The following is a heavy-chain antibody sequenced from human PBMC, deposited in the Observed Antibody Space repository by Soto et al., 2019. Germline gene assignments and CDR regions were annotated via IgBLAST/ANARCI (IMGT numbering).Heavy chain of an antibody. D-gene: IGHD3-10*01. Sequence: QVQLVESGGGVVQPGRSLRLSCAASGFTFSSYGMHWVRQAPGKGLEWVADISYDGSNKYYADSVKGRFTISRDNSKNTLYLQMNSLRAEDTAVYYCATRGAWYYYYYLDVWGKGTTVTVSS. CDR2: ISYDGSNK. CDR1: GFTFSSYG. V-gene: IGHV3-30*03. J-gene: IGHJ6*03. CDR3: ATRGAWYYYYYLDV.